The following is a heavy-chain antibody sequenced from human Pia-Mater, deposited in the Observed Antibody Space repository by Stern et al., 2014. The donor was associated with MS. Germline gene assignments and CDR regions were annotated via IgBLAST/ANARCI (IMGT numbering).Heavy chain of an antibody. V-gene: IGHV4-39*01. CDR2: IHYGGST. D-gene: IGHD1-26*01. CDR3: ARHHEGGFAP. Sequence: QVQLQESGPGLVKPSETLCLTCAVSGGSINRSSFYWVWIRQPPGKGLEWLGSIHYGGSTYYHPPLQSPVPISVDTSNKHSSPQLSSVTAADTAVYYCARHHEGGFAPWGQGTLVTVSS. J-gene: IGHJ5*02. CDR1: GGSINRSSFY.